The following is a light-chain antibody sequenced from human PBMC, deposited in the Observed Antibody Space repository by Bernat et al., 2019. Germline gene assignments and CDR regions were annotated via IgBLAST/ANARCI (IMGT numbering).Light chain of an antibody. CDR2: EVS. Sequence: QSALTQPPSASGSPGQSVTISCTGTSSDVGGYNFVSWYQQHPGKAPKVLIYEVSKRPSGVPNRFSGSKSGNTASLTISGLQAEDEADYYCCSYAGAWVFGGGTKLTVL. CDR1: SSDVGGYNF. J-gene: IGLJ3*02. CDR3: CSYAGAWV. V-gene: IGLV2-8*01.